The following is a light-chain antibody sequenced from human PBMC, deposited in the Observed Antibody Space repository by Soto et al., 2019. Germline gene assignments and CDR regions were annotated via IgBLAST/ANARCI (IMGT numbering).Light chain of an antibody. J-gene: IGLJ3*02. Sequence: QSVLTQPPAASGSPVQSVTLSCTGTSSDVGGYEYVSLYQQHPGKAPQLIIYEVTKRPSGVPDRFSGSKSGTTASLTGSGLQAEEEAFCSCSSHGGRNNFLVFGAGTHLTLL. CDR3: SSHGGRNNFLV. CDR1: SSDVGGYEY. CDR2: EVT. V-gene: IGLV2-8*01.